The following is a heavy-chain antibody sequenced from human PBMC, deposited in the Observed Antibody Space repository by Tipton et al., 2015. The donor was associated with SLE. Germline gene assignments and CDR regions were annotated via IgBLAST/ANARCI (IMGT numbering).Heavy chain of an antibody. CDR1: GFTFSSYA. CDR2: ISGSGGST. J-gene: IGHJ6*02. V-gene: IGHV3-23*01. D-gene: IGHD2-15*01. CDR3: ARRDRPGKKRVVTYGMDV. Sequence: SLRLSCAASGFTFSSYAMSWVRQAPGKGLEWVSAISGSGGSTNYADSVKGRFTISRDNSKNTLYLQMNSLRAEDTAVYYCARRDRPGKKRVVTYGMDVWGQGTTVTVSS.